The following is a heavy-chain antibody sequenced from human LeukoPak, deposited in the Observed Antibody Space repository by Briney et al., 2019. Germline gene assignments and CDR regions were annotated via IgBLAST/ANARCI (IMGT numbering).Heavy chain of an antibody. CDR1: GGSISSSSYY. Sequence: SETLSLTCTVSGGSISSSSYYWSWIRQPPGKGLEWIGYFHDSGSANYNPSLKSRITMSVDTSKNQFSLKLRSVTAADTAVYYCARDSHSVDTATPRGFDPWGQGTLVTVSS. J-gene: IGHJ5*02. V-gene: IGHV4-61*01. CDR2: FHDSGSA. D-gene: IGHD2-15*01. CDR3: ARDSHSVDTATPRGFDP.